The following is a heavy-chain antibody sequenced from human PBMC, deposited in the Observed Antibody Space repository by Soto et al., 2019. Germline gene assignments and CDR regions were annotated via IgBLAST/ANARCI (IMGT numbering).Heavy chain of an antibody. CDR3: ARVRDSSGYYYGKDWYFDL. V-gene: IGHV4-38-2*01. CDR1: GYSISSGYY. J-gene: IGHJ2*01. CDR2: TYHSGST. D-gene: IGHD3-22*01. Sequence: ASETLSLTCAVSGYSISSGYYWGWIRQPPGKGLEWIGSTYHSGSTYYNPSLKSRVTISVDTSKNQFSLKLSSVTAADTAVYYCARVRDSSGYYYGKDWYFDLWGRGTLVTVSS.